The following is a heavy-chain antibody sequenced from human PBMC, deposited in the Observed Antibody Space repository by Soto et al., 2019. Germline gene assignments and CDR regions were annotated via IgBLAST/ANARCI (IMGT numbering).Heavy chain of an antibody. CDR2: IYYGGST. Sequence: PSETLSLTCIVSGGTLSPNYWAWIRQPPGKGLEWVGYIYYGGSTNYNSALESRVTMSVDTSRNQFSLKLSSVTAADTAVYYCARVYYDILTGYPGGMDVWGQGTTVTVSS. J-gene: IGHJ6*02. D-gene: IGHD3-9*01. V-gene: IGHV4-59*08. CDR3: ARVYYDILTGYPGGMDV. CDR1: GGTLSPNY.